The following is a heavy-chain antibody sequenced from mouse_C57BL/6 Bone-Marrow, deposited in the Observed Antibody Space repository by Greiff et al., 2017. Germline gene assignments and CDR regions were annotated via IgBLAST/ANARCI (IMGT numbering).Heavy chain of an antibody. CDR2: INPYNGGT. CDR1: GYTFTDYY. J-gene: IGHJ3*01. CDR3: AREEFAY. Sequence: EVKLQESGPVLVKPGASVTLSCKASGYTFTDYYMNWVKQSHGKSLEWIGVINPYNGGTSYNQKFKSKATLTVDKSSSTAYMELNSLTSEDSAFYSCAREEFAYWGQGTLVTVSA. V-gene: IGHV1-19*01.